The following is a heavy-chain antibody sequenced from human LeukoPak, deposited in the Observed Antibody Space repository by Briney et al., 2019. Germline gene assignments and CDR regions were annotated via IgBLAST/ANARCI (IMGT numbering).Heavy chain of an antibody. CDR2: IGSGGTT. J-gene: IGHJ4*02. CDR3: AKYFYDSSTYSFDY. CDR1: GFTFSSYA. V-gene: IGHV3-23*01. Sequence: WGSLRLSCAASGFTFSSYAMSWVRQAPGKGLEWVSSIGSGGTTYYADSVKGRFTISRDNSKNTLFLQMNSLRAEDTAVYYCAKYFYDSSTYSFDYWGQGTLVTVSS. D-gene: IGHD3-22*01.